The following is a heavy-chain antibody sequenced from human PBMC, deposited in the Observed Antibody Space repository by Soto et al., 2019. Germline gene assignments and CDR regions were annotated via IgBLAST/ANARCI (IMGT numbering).Heavy chain of an antibody. Sequence: TLSLTCTVSGASVNDYYWNWVRQPLGKGLEWIGFIHYTGSRIFNPSLQSRVTMSVDVSQNQFSLRLTSVTAADTAIYYCARGGHPAVKAFDIWGQGTTVTVSS. J-gene: IGHJ3*02. CDR1: GASVNDYY. CDR3: ARGGHPAVKAFDI. CDR2: IHYTGSR. V-gene: IGHV4-59*02.